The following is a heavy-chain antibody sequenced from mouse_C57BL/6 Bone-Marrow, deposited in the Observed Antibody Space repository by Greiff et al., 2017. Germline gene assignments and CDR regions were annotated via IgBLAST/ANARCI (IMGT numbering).Heavy chain of an antibody. V-gene: IGHV1-64*01. D-gene: IGHD1-1*01. CDR2: IHPNSGST. CDR1: GYTFTSYW. J-gene: IGHJ2*01. CDR3: ARYHYYGSSLFGY. Sequence: QVQLQQSGAELVKPGASVKLSCKASGYTFTSYWMHWVKQRPGQGLEWIGMIHPNSGSTNYNEKFKSKATLTVDKSSSTAYMQLSSLTSEDSAVYYCARYHYYGSSLFGYWGQGTTLTVSS.